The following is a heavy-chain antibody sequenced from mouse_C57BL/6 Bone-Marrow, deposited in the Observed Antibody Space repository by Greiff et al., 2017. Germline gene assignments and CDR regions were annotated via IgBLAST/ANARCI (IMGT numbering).Heavy chain of an antibody. CDR3: ARDGSSFYWYVDV. J-gene: IGHJ1*03. Sequence: QVQLQQPGAELVMPGASVKLSCKASGYTFTSYWMHWVKQRPGQGLEWIGEIDPSDSYTNYNQKFKGKSTLTVDKSSSTAYMQLSSLTSEDSAVYYCARDGSSFYWYVDVWGTGTTVTVSS. CDR1: GYTFTSYW. CDR2: IDPSDSYT. V-gene: IGHV1-69*01. D-gene: IGHD1-1*01.